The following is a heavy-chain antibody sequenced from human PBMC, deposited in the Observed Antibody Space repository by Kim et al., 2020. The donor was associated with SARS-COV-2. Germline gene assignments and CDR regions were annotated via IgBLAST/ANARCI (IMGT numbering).Heavy chain of an antibody. D-gene: IGHD2-15*01. J-gene: IGHJ3*02. CDR1: GFTFSAYW. CDR3: GRGIVDRAVDI. Sequence: GGSLRLSCAASGFTFSAYWMHWVRQAPGKGLEWLSSLNSDGSNTLYADSVRGRITISRDNAKNTLYLQMNALRGADTAVYYCGRGIVDRAVDIWGQGAMVTVSS. V-gene: IGHV3-74*01. CDR2: LNSDGSNT.